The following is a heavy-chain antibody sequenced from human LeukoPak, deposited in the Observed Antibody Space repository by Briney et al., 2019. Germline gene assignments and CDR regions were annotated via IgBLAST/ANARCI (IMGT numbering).Heavy chain of an antibody. Sequence: GGSLRLSCAASGFTFRIYEMNWVRQAPGKGLEWVSYIGSITRTTYYADSVRGRFTVSRDNSKNTLYLQMNSLRAEDTAVYYCARDRDDILTGYYLPHNNWFDPWGREPWSPSPQ. J-gene: IGHJ5*02. V-gene: IGHV3-48*03. CDR3: ARDRDDILTGYYLPHNNWFDP. D-gene: IGHD3-9*01. CDR2: IGSITRTT. CDR1: GFTFRIYE.